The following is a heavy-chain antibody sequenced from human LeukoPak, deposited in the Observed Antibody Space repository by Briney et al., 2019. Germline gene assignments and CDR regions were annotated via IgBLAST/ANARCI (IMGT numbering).Heavy chain of an antibody. CDR3: AKGNGDFDH. Sequence: GGPLKLSWAASGFTFRNYPINWVRQAPGRGLQWVSSISAVGGNTYYADSVKGRFTISRDDSKNTLYLQMNSLRAEDTAVYFCAKGNGDFDHWGQGTLVTVSS. D-gene: IGHD2-8*01. CDR2: ISAVGGNT. J-gene: IGHJ4*02. CDR1: GFTFRNYP. V-gene: IGHV3-23*01.